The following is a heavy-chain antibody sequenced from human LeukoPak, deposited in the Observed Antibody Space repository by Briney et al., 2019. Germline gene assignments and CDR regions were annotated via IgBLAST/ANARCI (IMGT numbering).Heavy chain of an antibody. CDR2: INSDGTNT. CDR3: ARSRNGSFDY. V-gene: IGHV3-74*01. Sequence: GGSLRLSCAASGFTFSSYWMHWVRQAPGKGLVWVSRINSDGTNTSYADSVKGRFTISRDNDKNTLYLQMNRLRAEDTALYYCARSRNGSFDYWGQGTLVTVSS. D-gene: IGHD6-25*01. CDR1: GFTFSSYW. J-gene: IGHJ4*02.